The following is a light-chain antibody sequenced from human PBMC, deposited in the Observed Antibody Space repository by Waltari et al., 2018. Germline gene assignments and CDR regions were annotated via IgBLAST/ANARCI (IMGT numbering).Light chain of an antibody. J-gene: IGLJ3*02. V-gene: IGLV2-23*01. CDR2: DDN. CDR3: CSYVGSYTWV. Sequence: QSALTQPASVSGSPGQSITISCTGTSSDVGNDNLVSWYQQYPGKAPKVMIYDDNRRPAGVADRFAGSKSGNTASLTISGVQAEDEADYYCCSYVGSYTWVFGRGTKLTVL. CDR1: SSDVGNDNL.